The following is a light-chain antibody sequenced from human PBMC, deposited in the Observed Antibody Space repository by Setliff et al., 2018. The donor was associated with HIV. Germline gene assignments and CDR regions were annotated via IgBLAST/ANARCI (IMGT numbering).Light chain of an antibody. CDR2: QAS. CDR1: SGDVGRYNL. Sequence: QSALAQPASVSGSPGQSITISCTGTSGDVGRYNLVSWYQQQPGKPPKLMIYQASKRPSGVSNRFSGSKSGNTASLTISGLQAEDEADYYCCPNTGSNTYVFGTGTRSPS. CDR3: CPNTGSNTYV. J-gene: IGLJ1*01. V-gene: IGLV2-23*01.